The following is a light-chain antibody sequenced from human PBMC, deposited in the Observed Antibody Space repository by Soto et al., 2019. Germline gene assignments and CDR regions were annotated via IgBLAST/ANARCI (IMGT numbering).Light chain of an antibody. V-gene: IGKV3-15*01. Sequence: EVVMTQSPATLSVSPGERATLSCRASPGISSNLAWYQHKPGQAPSLLIYDASTRATGIPAMFGGSRSGTEFTLTTNSLQSEEFAVYYWHHYNYCARTFGRGSKVDIK. CDR3: HHYNYCART. J-gene: IGKJ4*01. CDR2: DAS. CDR1: PGISSN.